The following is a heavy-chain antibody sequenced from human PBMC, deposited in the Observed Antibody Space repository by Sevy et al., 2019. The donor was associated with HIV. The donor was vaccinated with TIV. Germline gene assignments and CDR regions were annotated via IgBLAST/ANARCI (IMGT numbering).Heavy chain of an antibody. CDR3: ARGGIKGYYYDSSGPPNWFDP. J-gene: IGHJ5*02. CDR2: ISSSSSTI. D-gene: IGHD3-22*01. CDR1: GFTFSSYS. V-gene: IGHV3-48*02. Sequence: GGSLRLSCAASGFTFSSYSMNWVRQAPGKGLEWVSYISSSSSTIYYADSVKGRFTISRDNAKNSLYLKMNSLRDEDTAVYYCARGGIKGYYYDSSGPPNWFDPWGQGTLVTVSS.